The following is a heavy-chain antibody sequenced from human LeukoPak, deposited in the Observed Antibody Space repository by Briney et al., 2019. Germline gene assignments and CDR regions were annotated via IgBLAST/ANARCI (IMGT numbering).Heavy chain of an antibody. CDR1: GFTFSSYS. V-gene: IGHV3-21*01. J-gene: IGHJ6*03. CDR2: ISSSSSYI. D-gene: IGHD6-13*01. Sequence: GGSLRLSCAASGFTFSSYSMNWVRQAPGKGLEWVSSISSSSSYIYYADPVKGRFTISRDNAKKSLYLQMNSLRAEDTAVYYCARAENGYSSSWSYSYYYYMDVWGKGTTVTVSS. CDR3: ARAENGYSSSWSYSYYYYMDV.